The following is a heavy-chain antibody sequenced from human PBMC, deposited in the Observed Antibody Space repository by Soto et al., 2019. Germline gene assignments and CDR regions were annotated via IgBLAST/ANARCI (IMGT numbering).Heavy chain of an antibody. CDR1: GGSIRNGDYY. D-gene: IGHD1-26*01. CDR3: VTGNLVGAAYYFDY. J-gene: IGHJ4*02. CDR2: VYYSGTT. Sequence: SETLSLTCTVSGGSIRNGDYYWGWIRQPPGKGLEWIGYVYYSGTTYSPPSLNSRVSISVDTSENQFSLRLTSVTAADTAVYYCVTGNLVGAAYYFDYWGPGTLVTVSS. V-gene: IGHV4-30-4*01.